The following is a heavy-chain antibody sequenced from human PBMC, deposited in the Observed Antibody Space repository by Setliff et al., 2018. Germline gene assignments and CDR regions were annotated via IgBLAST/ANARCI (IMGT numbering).Heavy chain of an antibody. CDR2: IIPLFETT. CDR3: ASSRDYNFWSGYYSPLDY. CDR1: GGIFNSFS. J-gene: IGHJ4*02. D-gene: IGHD3-3*01. V-gene: IGHV1-69*13. Sequence: ASVKVSCKASGGIFNSFSITWVRQAPGQGLEWMGRIIPLFETTNYVEKFQGRVTITADESTSTAYMELSSLRSEDTAVYYCASSRDYNFWSGYYSPLDYWGQGTLVTVS.